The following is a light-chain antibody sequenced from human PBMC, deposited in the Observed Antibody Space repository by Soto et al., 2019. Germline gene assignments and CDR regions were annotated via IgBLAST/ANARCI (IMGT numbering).Light chain of an antibody. V-gene: IGLV1-40*01. CDR2: GNN. Sequence: QSVLTQPPSVSGAPGRRVTISCSGSSSNIGADYDVHWYQQRPGTAPKLLIFGNNNRPSGVPDRFSGSKSGTSASLAITGLQADDEGDYYCQSYDSTLSARYVFGTGTKLTVL. J-gene: IGLJ1*01. CDR1: SSNIGADYD. CDR3: QSYDSTLSARYV.